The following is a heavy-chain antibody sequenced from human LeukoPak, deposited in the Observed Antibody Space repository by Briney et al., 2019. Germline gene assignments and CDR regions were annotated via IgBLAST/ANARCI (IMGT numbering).Heavy chain of an antibody. J-gene: IGHJ4*02. CDR1: GFTFSSYA. V-gene: IGHV3-15*01. CDR2: IKSKTDGGTT. Sequence: GRSLRLSCAASGFTFSSYAMHWVRQAPGKGLEWVGRIKSKTDGGTTDYAAPVKGRFTISRDDSKNTLYLQMNSLKTEDTAVYYCTTDMVHWNPLWGQGTLVTVSS. D-gene: IGHD1-1*01. CDR3: TTDMVHWNPL.